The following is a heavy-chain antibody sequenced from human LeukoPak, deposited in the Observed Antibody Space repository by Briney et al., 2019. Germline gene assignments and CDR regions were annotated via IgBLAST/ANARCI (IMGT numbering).Heavy chain of an antibody. CDR3: ATRSGGYYFDY. D-gene: IGHD3-16*01. CDR1: GGSISSSSYY. Sequence: SETLSLTCTVSGGSISSSSYYWGWIRQPPGKGLEWIGSIYYSGCTYYNPSLKSRVTISVDTSKNQFSLKLSSVTAADTAVYYCATRSGGYYFDYWGQGTLVTVSS. J-gene: IGHJ4*02. CDR2: IYYSGCT. V-gene: IGHV4-39*01.